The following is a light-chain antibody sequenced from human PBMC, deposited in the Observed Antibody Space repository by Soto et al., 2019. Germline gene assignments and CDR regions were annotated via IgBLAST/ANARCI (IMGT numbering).Light chain of an antibody. CDR2: GAS. CDR1: EGISNY. V-gene: IGKV1-27*01. J-gene: IGKJ3*01. CDR3: QKYNSIPRT. Sequence: DTQMTQSPSSLSASIGDRVTLTCRASEGISNYLAWYQQKPGKVPKLLIFGASTLQSGVSSRFSCSGYGTEFTLSIDSRQPEDVAIYYCQKYNSIPRTFGHGTKVHI.